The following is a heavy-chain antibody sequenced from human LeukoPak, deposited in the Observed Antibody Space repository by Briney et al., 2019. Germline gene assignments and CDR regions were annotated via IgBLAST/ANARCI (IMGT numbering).Heavy chain of an antibody. V-gene: IGHV4-59*01. CDR2: IYYSGST. D-gene: IGHD3-22*01. Sequence: SETLSLTCTVSGGSISTYYWSWIRRPPGKGLEWIGFIYYSGSTNYNPSLKSRITMSVDTSKNQFSLKLNSVTAADTAVYYCARDRVTDYYDSSGYYFNWFDPWGQGTLVTVSS. CDR3: ARDRVTDYYDSSGYYFNWFDP. J-gene: IGHJ5*02. CDR1: GGSISTYY.